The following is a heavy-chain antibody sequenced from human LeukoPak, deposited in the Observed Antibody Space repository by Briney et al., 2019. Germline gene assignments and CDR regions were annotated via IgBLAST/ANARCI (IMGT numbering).Heavy chain of an antibody. J-gene: IGHJ4*02. V-gene: IGHV3-7*01. CDR1: GFNFRAYW. CDR3: ARATTATDRDH. CDR2: LNQDADRE. Sequence: GGSLRFYCAASGFNFRAYWMSWDRQAPGKGLEGGASLNQDADREEYMDEVKGRITSSRDNAKNPLYLQMDSLRVEDTAVYYCARATTATDRDHWGQGTLVTVSS. D-gene: IGHD1-1*01.